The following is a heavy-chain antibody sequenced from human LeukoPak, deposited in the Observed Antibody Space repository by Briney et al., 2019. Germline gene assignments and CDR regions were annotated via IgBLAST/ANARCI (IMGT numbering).Heavy chain of an antibody. CDR1: GFTFSSYG. CDR2: IWYDGSNK. J-gene: IGHJ5*02. D-gene: IGHD3-3*01. Sequence: QPGGSLRLSCAASGFTFSSYGMHWVRQAPGKGLEWVAVIWYDGSNKYYADSVKGRFTISRDNSKNTLYPQMNSLRAEDTAVYYCAKGGSGYYDFWSGYPLFDPWGQGTLVTVSS. V-gene: IGHV3-33*06. CDR3: AKGGSGYYDFWSGYPLFDP.